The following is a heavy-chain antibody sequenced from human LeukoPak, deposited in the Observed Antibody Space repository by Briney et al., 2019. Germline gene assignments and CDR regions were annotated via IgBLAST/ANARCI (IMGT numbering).Heavy chain of an antibody. CDR1: GFTFSSYE. J-gene: IGHJ4*02. Sequence: GGSLRLSCAASGFTFSSYEMHWVRHGTGKGLEWVSAIGTAGDTFYPGSVKGRFTISRENAKNSMYLQMNSLRAGDTAVYYCARDQTVGAVSPDYWGQGTLVTVSS. CDR2: IGTAGDT. CDR3: ARDQTVGAVSPDY. V-gene: IGHV3-13*01. D-gene: IGHD1-26*01.